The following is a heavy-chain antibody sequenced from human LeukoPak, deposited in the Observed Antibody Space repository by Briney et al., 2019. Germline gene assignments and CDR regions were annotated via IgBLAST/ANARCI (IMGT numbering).Heavy chain of an antibody. J-gene: IGHJ4*02. CDR3: ASRYYDSSEYYKYYFDY. D-gene: IGHD3-22*01. CDR2: IIPILGLT. Sequence: SVKFSCKASGGTLSSYPVSWVRQAPGQGLELMGRIIPILGLTNYAQRFQGRVMITADTSTKTVYMELNSLTSEDTAVYYCASRYYDSSEYYKYYFDYWGQGTLVTVSS. CDR1: GGTLSSYP. V-gene: IGHV1-69*02.